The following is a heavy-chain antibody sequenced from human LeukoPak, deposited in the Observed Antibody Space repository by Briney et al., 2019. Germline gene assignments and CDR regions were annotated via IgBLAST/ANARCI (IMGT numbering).Heavy chain of an antibody. J-gene: IGHJ4*02. CDR1: GGSISSGTYY. V-gene: IGHV4-30-4*08. CDR3: ARSDGSSWRNFDY. D-gene: IGHD6-13*01. CDR2: SYYSGAT. Sequence: SQTLPLTCTVSGGSISSGTYYWTWIRHHPGKGLEWIGYSYYSGATNYNPSLKSRVTISVDTSKNQFSLKLSSVTAADTAVYYCARSDGSSWRNFDYWGQGTLVTVSS.